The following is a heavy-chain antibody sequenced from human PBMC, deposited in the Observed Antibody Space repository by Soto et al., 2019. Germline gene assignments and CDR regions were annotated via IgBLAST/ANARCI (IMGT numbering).Heavy chain of an antibody. CDR2: TIPLFGTT. CDR1: GDTFKNSV. J-gene: IGHJ6*02. D-gene: IGHD3-10*01. Sequence: QVQLVQSGVEVKKPGSSVRVSCKASGDTFKNSVISWVRQAPGQGLEWMGGTIPLFGTTDYAQKFQGRLTITTDGSTTTAYMEVGRLTSEDTAVYYCVAELDFGKLSVVWGQGTTVIVSS. CDR3: VAELDFGKLSVV. V-gene: IGHV1-69*01.